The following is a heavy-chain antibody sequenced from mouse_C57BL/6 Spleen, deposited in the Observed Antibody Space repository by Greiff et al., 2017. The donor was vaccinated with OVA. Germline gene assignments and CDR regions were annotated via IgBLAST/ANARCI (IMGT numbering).Heavy chain of an antibody. CDR3: ARRGENYFDY. Sequence: VQLQQSGAELVKPGASVKISCKASGYAFSSYWMNWVKQRPGKGLEWIGQIYPGDGDTNYNGKFKGKATLTADKSSIPAYMQLSSLTSEDSAVYFCARRGENYFDYWGQGTTLTVSS. CDR2: IYPGDGDT. J-gene: IGHJ2*01. V-gene: IGHV1-80*01. CDR1: GYAFSSYW.